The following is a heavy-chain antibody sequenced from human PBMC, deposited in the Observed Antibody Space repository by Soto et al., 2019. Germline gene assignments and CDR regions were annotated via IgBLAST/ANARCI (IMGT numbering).Heavy chain of an antibody. D-gene: IGHD2-15*01. Sequence: ASVKVSCKVSGYTLTELSMHWVRQAPGKGLEWMGGFDPEDGETIYAQKFQGRVTMTEDTSTDTAYMELSSLRSEDTAVYYCATGGLGYCSGGSCYPKIFDYWGQGTLVTVSS. CDR2: FDPEDGET. CDR3: ATGGLGYCSGGSCYPKIFDY. V-gene: IGHV1-24*01. CDR1: GYTLTELS. J-gene: IGHJ4*02.